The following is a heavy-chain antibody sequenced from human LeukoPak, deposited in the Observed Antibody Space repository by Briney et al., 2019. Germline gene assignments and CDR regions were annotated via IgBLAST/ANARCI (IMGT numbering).Heavy chain of an antibody. J-gene: IGHJ3*02. CDR3: ARGSWIPLHQRRSAFDI. CDR2: IIWNGGST. Sequence: GGSVSLSCAASGFTFDDYGMRWVRQAPGKGREWVSVIIWNGGSTGYADSVKGRFPISRDNAKTSMYLQMNRLRAEDTALYYCARGSWIPLHQRRSAFDIWGQGTMVTVSS. CDR1: GFTFDDYG. D-gene: IGHD5-18*01. V-gene: IGHV3-20*04.